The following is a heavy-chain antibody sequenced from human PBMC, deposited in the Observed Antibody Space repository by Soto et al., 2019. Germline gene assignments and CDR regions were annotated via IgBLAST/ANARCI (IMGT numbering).Heavy chain of an antibody. CDR3: ARDKRAAADFHYYYYMDV. Sequence: ASVKVSCKASGGTFSSYTISWVRQAPGQGLEWMGRIIPILGIANYAQKFQGRVTITADKSTSTAYMELSSLRSEDTAVYYCARDKRAAADFHYYYYMDVWGKGTTVTVSS. CDR1: GGTFSSYT. CDR2: IIPILGIA. D-gene: IGHD6-13*01. V-gene: IGHV1-69*04. J-gene: IGHJ6*03.